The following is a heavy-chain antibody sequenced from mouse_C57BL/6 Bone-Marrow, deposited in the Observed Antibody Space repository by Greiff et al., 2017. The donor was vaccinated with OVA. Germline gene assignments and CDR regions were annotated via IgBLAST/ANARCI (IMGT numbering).Heavy chain of an antibody. J-gene: IGHJ1*03. CDR1: GYAFSSSW. Sequence: QVQLQQSGPELVKPGASVKISCKASGYAFSSSWMNWVKQRPGKGLEWIGRIYPGDGDTNYNGKFKGKATLTADKSSSTAYMQLSSLTSEDSAVYFCAREHYYGSSWYFDVWGTGTTVTVSS. V-gene: IGHV1-82*01. CDR3: AREHYYGSSWYFDV. CDR2: IYPGDGDT. D-gene: IGHD1-1*01.